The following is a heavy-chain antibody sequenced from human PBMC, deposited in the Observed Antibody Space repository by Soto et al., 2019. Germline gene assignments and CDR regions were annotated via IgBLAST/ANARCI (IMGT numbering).Heavy chain of an antibody. D-gene: IGHD4-17*01. CDR1: GFTFSSYC. CDR2: ISATGNDI. V-gene: IGHV3-48*02. J-gene: IGHJ4*02. CDR3: ARAAPYGYDY. Sequence: GGSLRLSCAASGFTFSSYCMHWVRQAPGKGPEWVSYISATGNDIIYADSVKGRFTMSRDNVKNSLYLQMTSLRDEDTAMYYCARAAPYGYDYWGRGTLVTVSS.